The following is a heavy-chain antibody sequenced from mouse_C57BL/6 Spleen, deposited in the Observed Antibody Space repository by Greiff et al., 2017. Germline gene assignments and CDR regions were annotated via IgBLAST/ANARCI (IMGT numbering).Heavy chain of an antibody. J-gene: IGHJ2*01. V-gene: IGHV2-3*01. CDR1: GFSLTSYC. CDR3: AKGIPFDY. CDR2: IWGDGST. Sequence: QVQLKESGPGLVAPSPSLSITCTVSGFSLTSYCVSWVSQPPGQGLEWLGVIWGDGSTNYHSALISRTSISTDNSKYLVFIKLNSLQTDDTATYSCAKGIPFDYWGQGTTLTVSS.